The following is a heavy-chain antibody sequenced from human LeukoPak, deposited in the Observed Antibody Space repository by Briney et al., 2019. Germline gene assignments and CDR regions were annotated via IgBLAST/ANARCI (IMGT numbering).Heavy chain of an antibody. V-gene: IGHV3-21*01. CDR3: ARETYYYDSSGYLPHPFDY. D-gene: IGHD3-22*01. CDR2: ISRSSSYI. Sequence: GGSLRLSCAASGFTFSSYSMNWVRQAPGKGLEWVSSISRSSSYIYYADSVKGRFTISRDNAKNSLYLQMNSLRAEDTAVYYCARETYYYDSSGYLPHPFDYWGQGTLVTVSS. J-gene: IGHJ4*02. CDR1: GFTFSSYS.